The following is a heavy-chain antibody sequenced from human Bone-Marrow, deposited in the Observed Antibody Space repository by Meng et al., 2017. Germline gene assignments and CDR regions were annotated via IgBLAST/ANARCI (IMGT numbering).Heavy chain of an antibody. D-gene: IGHD4-23*01. Sequence: SETLSLTCTVSGGSMSGHFWTWIRQPAGKELEWTGRISTSGTTGTTNHNPSLKSRVTMSVDTSKNQFSLRVTSVTAADTAVYYCARDDAVSGGNNWFDPWGQGTLVTVSS. CDR1: GGSMSGHF. CDR3: ARDDAVSGGNNWFDP. CDR2: ISTSGTTGTT. V-gene: IGHV4-4*07. J-gene: IGHJ5*02.